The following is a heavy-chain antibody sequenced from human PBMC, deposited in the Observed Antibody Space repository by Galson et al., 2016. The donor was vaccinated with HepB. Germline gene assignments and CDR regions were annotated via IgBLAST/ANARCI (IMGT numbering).Heavy chain of an antibody. Sequence: SVKVSCKASGGTFSSFGLSWVRQAPGQGLEWMGGIIPMFGKANYAQKFQGRVTINADESTNTVYMEVSSLRSEDTALYYCASGLLVGAALESWGQGTLVTVSS. V-gene: IGHV1-69*13. J-gene: IGHJ4*02. D-gene: IGHD2-15*01. CDR3: ASGLLVGAALES. CDR1: GGTFSSFG. CDR2: IIPMFGKA.